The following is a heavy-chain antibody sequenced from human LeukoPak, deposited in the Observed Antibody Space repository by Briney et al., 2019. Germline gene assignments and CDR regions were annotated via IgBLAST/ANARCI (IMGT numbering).Heavy chain of an antibody. CDR2: INWNGGST. V-gene: IGHV3-20*04. CDR3: AREGHFYGGGSDGYYYMDV. CDR1: GFTFDDYG. D-gene: IGHD4-23*01. J-gene: IGHJ6*03. Sequence: GGSLRLSCAASGFTFDDYGMSWVRQAPGKGLEWVSGINWNGGSTGYADSVKGRFTISRDNAKNSLYLQMNSLRAEDTAVYYRAREGHFYGGGSDGYYYMDVWGKGTTVTVSS.